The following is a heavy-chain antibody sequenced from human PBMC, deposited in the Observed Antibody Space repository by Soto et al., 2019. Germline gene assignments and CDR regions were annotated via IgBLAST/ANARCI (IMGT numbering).Heavy chain of an antibody. CDR2: IHYSGSS. CDR3: ARVGGSGRYNFDN. Sequence: SETLSLTCTVSGGSISRYYWSRIRQPPGKGLEWIGYIHYSGSSIYNPSLKSRVTIAVDTSKNQFSLKLSSVTAADTAAYYCARVGGSGRYNFDNWGQGTLVTVSS. CDR1: GGSISRYY. J-gene: IGHJ4*02. V-gene: IGHV4-59*01. D-gene: IGHD6-19*01.